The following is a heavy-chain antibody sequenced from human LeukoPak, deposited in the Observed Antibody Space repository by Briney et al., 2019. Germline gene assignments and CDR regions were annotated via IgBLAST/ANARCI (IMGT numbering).Heavy chain of an antibody. CDR3: ARGSGYYDSSGYYPLDY. Sequence: PGGSLRLSCAASGFTFSSYSMNWVRQAPGKGLEWVSSISSSSSYIYYADSVKGRFTISRDNAKNSLYLQMNSQRAEDTAVYYCARGSGYYDSSGYYPLDYWGQGTLVTASS. V-gene: IGHV3-21*01. CDR1: GFTFSSYS. J-gene: IGHJ4*02. D-gene: IGHD3-22*01. CDR2: ISSSSSYI.